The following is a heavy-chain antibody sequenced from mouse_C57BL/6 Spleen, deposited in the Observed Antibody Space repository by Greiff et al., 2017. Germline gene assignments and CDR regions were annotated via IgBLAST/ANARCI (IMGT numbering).Heavy chain of an antibody. CDR2: INPSSGYT. V-gene: IGHV1-4*01. Sequence: LQESGAELARPGASVKMSCKASGYTFTSYTMHWVKQRPGQGLEWIGYINPSSGYTKYNQKFKDKATLTADKSSSTAYMQLRILTSEASAVYYCARDGPHWYFDVWGTGTTVTVSS. CDR3: ARDGPHWYFDV. J-gene: IGHJ1*03. CDR1: GYTFTSYT. D-gene: IGHD2-3*01.